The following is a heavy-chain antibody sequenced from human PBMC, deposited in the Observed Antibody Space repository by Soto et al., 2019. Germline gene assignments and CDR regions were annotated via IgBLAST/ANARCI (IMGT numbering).Heavy chain of an antibody. J-gene: IGHJ4*02. CDR3: ASSPSVTIFGVPIRWGGGYFDY. V-gene: IGHV3-7*01. CDR2: IKQDGSEK. CDR1: GFTFSSYW. Sequence: EVQLVESGGGLVQPGGSLRLSCAASGFTFSSYWMSWVRQAPGKGLEWVANIKQDGSEKYYVDSVKGRFTISRDNAKNSLYLQMNSLRAEDTAVYYCASSPSVTIFGVPIRWGGGYFDYWGQGTLVTVSS. D-gene: IGHD3-3*01.